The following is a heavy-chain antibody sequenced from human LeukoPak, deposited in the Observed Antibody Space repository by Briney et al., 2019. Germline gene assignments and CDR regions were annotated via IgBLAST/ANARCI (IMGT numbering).Heavy chain of an antibody. CDR2: IHHDGRT. J-gene: IGHJ3*01. Sequence: SETLSLTCTVYGGSLSGHYWSWIRQSPGKGLEWIGDIHHDGRTKYSPSLRSRVTIVLDTSKNEFSLRLTRVTAADTAMYFCAREPEPQDYGDNVNAYDLWGQGTMAIVSS. CDR3: AREPEPQDYGDNVNAYDL. CDR1: GGSLSGHY. V-gene: IGHV4-34*01. D-gene: IGHD4-23*01.